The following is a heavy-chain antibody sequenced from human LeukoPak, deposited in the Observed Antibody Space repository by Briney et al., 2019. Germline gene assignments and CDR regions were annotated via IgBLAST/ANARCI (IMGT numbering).Heavy chain of an antibody. CDR3: AKDEMFSSAWYFDY. Sequence: GGSLRLSCAASGFTFSSYGMHWVRQAPGKGLEWVAFIRSDGSIKYYTESLKGRFTISRDNSKNTLYLQMNSLRAEDTAVYYCAKDEMFSSAWYFDYWGQGALVTVSS. V-gene: IGHV3-30*02. CDR1: GFTFSSYG. CDR2: IRSDGSIK. D-gene: IGHD6-19*01. J-gene: IGHJ4*02.